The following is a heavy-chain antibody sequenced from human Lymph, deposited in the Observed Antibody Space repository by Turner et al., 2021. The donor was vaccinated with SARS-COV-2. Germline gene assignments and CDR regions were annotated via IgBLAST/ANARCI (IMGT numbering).Heavy chain of an antibody. D-gene: IGHD1-1*01. J-gene: IGHJ6*02. V-gene: IGHV3-53*01. CDR2: IYSGGST. Sequence: EVQLVEPGGGLIQPGGSLRLSCAASGFIVSSNYMNWVRQAPGKGLECVSLIYSGGSTYYADSVKGRFTISRDNSKNTLYLQMNSLRAEDTAVYYCARDLQLYGMDVWGQGTTVTVSS. CDR1: GFIVSSNY. CDR3: ARDLQLYGMDV.